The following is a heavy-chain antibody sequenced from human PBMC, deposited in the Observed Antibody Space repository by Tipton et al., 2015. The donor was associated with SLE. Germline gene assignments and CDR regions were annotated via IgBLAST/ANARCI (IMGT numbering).Heavy chain of an antibody. D-gene: IGHD4-17*01. CDR3: ARHDYGDYGYFDY. V-gene: IGHV4-39*01. Sequence: TLSLTCTVSGGSISSSSYYWGWIRQPPGKGLEWIGSIYYSGSTYYNPSLKSLVTISVDTSKNQFSLKRSSVTAADAAVYYCARHDYGDYGYFDYWGQGTLVTVSS. J-gene: IGHJ4*02. CDR2: IYYSGST. CDR1: GGSISSSSYY.